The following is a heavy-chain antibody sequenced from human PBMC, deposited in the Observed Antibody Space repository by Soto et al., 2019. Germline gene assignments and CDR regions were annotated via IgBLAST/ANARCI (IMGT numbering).Heavy chain of an antibody. J-gene: IGHJ6*02. D-gene: IGHD2-15*01. V-gene: IGHV5-51*01. Sequence: SGESLKISCKGSGYSFTSYWIGWVRQMPGKGLEWMGIIYPGDSDTRYSPSFQGQVTISADKSISTAYLQWSSLKASDTAMYYCAMGRYCSGGSCYSSLYYGMDVWGQGTTVTVSS. CDR3: AMGRYCSGGSCYSSLYYGMDV. CDR1: GYSFTSYW. CDR2: IYPGDSDT.